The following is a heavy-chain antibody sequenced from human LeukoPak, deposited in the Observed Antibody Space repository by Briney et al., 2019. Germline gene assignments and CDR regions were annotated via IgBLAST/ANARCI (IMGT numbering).Heavy chain of an antibody. V-gene: IGHV1-18*01. CDR2: ISAYNGNT. J-gene: IGHJ3*02. D-gene: IGHD3-10*01. CDR1: GYTFTSYG. CDR3: ARGPYYYGSGSYHAGAFDI. Sequence: ASVKVSCKASGYTFTSYGISWVRQAPGQGLEWMGWISAYNGNTNYAQKLQGRVTMTTDTSTSTAYMELRSLRSDDTAVYYCARGPYYYGSGSYHAGAFDIRGQGTMVTVSS.